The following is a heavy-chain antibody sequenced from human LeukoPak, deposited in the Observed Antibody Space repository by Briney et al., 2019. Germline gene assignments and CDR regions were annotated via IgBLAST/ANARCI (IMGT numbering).Heavy chain of an antibody. CDR2: INPNSGGT. CDR1: GYTFTGYY. Sequence: VASVKVSCKASGYTFTGYYMHWVRQAPGQGLEWMGWINPNSGGTNYAQKFQGRVTMTRDTSISTAYMELSRLRSDDTAVYYCARDRYSSSWEGVHNWFDPWGQGTLVTVSS. J-gene: IGHJ5*02. V-gene: IGHV1-2*02. CDR3: ARDRYSSSWEGVHNWFDP. D-gene: IGHD6-13*01.